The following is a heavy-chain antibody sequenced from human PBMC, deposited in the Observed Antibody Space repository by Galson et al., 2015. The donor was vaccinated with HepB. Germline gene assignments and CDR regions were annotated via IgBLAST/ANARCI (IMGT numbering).Heavy chain of an antibody. CDR1: GFSFSDFC. CDR3: ARDHEPPDF. J-gene: IGHJ4*02. CDR2: ISSGGDSV. Sequence: SLRLSCAASGFSFSDFCMSWIRQTPGKGLEWVSYISSGGDSVFYSDSVKGRFTVSRDNAKNSLYLQMDSLSAEDAAVYFCARDHEPPDFWGQGTLVIVSS. V-gene: IGHV3-11*01.